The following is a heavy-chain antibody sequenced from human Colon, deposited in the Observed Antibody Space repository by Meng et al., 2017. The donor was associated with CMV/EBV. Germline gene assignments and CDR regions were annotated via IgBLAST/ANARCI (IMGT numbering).Heavy chain of an antibody. CDR2: LHNDGAT. Sequence: NINYMTWVRRAPGRGLEWVSTLHNDGATYYADSVKGRSTVSRDTSKNTFFLQVDSVRLEDTAVYYCTRDRWHCPYDGLCYYFGMDVWGHGTLVTVSS. D-gene: IGHD5-24*01. J-gene: IGHJ6*02. CDR1: NINY. CDR3: TRDRWHCPYDGLCYYFGMDV. V-gene: IGHV3-66*02.